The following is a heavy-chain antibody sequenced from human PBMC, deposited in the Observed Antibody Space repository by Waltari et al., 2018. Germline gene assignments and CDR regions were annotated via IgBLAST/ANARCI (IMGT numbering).Heavy chain of an antibody. CDR3: ARQSPDPNGYCSGGSCWFDY. Sequence: QVQLVQSGAEVKKPGSSVKVSCKASGGTFSSYAISWVRQAPGQGLEWMGGIIPILGIANYAQKFQGRGTITADKSTSTAYMELSSLRSEDTAVYYCARQSPDPNGYCSGGSCWFDYWGQGTLVTVSS. CDR1: GGTFSSYA. J-gene: IGHJ4*02. D-gene: IGHD2-15*01. V-gene: IGHV1-69*10. CDR2: IIPILGIA.